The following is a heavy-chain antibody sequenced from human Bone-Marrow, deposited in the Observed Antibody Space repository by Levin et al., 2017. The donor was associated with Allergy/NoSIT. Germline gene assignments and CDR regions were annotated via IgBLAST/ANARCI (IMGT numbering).Heavy chain of an antibody. CDR1: GFTFVKYG. J-gene: IGHJ6*02. CDR3: AKDPCSSATCYGSYYYFDGFDV. Sequence: GGSLRLSCAASGFTFVKYGMHWVRQRPGKGLEWVAYVSYDGRNAYYAESVRGRFTISRDNVKDRLFLQLNSLRADDKAVYFCAKDPCSSATCYGSYYYFDGFDVWGRGTTVTVSS. CDR2: VSYDGRNA. V-gene: IGHV3-30*02. D-gene: IGHD2-2*01.